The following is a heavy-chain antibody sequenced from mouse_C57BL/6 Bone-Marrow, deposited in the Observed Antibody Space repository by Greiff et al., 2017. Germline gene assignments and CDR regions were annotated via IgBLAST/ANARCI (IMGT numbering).Heavy chain of an antibody. CDR1: GYTFTSYW. J-gene: IGHJ1*03. V-gene: IGHV1-69*01. CDR2: IDPSDSYT. CDR3: ARGNYEWYFDV. Sequence: QVQLQQPGAELVMPGASVKLSCKASGYTFTSYWMHWVKQRPGQGLEWIGEIDPSDSYTNYNKKFKGKSTLTVYQSSRTAYMQLISLASEDSAVYSCARGNYEWYFDVWGTGPTVTVSS. D-gene: IGHD2-1*01.